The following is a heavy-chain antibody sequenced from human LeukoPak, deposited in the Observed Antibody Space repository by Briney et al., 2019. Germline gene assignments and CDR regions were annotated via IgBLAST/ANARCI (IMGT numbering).Heavy chain of an antibody. Sequence: GGSMRLSCAASGFTFSSYWMHWVRQAPGKGLVWVSRINSDGSSTSYADSVKGRFTISRDNDKNTLYLQMNSLRAEDTAVYYCARGGYDWGLGYWGQGTLVTVSS. J-gene: IGHJ4*02. D-gene: IGHD5-12*01. CDR3: ARGGYDWGLGY. CDR2: INSDGSST. V-gene: IGHV3-74*01. CDR1: GFTFSSYW.